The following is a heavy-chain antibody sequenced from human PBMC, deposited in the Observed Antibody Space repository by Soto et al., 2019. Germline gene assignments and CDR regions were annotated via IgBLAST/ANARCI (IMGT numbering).Heavy chain of an antibody. CDR2: ISYDGSNK. D-gene: IGHD1-26*01. V-gene: IGHV3-30*18. Sequence: QVQLVESGGGVVQPGRSLRLSCAASGFTFSSYGMHWVRQAPGKGLEWVAVISYDGSNKYYADSVKGRFTISRDNSKNTLYLQMNSLRAEDTAVYYCANARSGNYSDYWGQGTLVTVSS. J-gene: IGHJ4*02. CDR3: ANARSGNYSDY. CDR1: GFTFSSYG.